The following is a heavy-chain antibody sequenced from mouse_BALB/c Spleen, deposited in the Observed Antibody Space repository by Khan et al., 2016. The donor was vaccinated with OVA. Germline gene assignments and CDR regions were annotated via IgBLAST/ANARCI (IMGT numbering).Heavy chain of an antibody. CDR1: GFSLTSYG. CDR3: AKRPCHSYDAFDY. V-gene: IGHV2-6-1*01. J-gene: IGHJ4*01. D-gene: IGHD6-1*01. CDR2: IWSDGST. Sequence: QVQLKQSGPGLVAPSQSLSITCTISGFSLTSYGIHWVRQPPGKGLEWLVVIWSDGSTTYNSTLKSRLSITKDNSKSQVFLKMNSLQTDDTAMYDCAKRPCHSYDAFDYWGQGTLVTVSS.